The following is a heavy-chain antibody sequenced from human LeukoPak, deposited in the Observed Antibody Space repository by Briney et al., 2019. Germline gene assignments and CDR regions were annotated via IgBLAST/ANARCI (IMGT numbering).Heavy chain of an antibody. Sequence: ASVKVSCKASGYTFTGFYMHWVRQAPGQGLEWMGWINPNSGGTNYAQQFQGRVTMTRDTSISTAFMELSRLRSDDTAVYYCARSPSGSSGHFDNWGQGTLVTVSS. D-gene: IGHD6-19*01. CDR1: GYTFTGFY. CDR2: INPNSGGT. CDR3: ARSPSGSSGHFDN. J-gene: IGHJ4*02. V-gene: IGHV1-2*02.